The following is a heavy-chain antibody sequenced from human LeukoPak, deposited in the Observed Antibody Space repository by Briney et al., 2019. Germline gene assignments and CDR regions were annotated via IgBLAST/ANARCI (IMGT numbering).Heavy chain of an antibody. CDR1: GGTFSSYA. Sequence: SVKVSCKASGGTFSSYAISWVRQAPGQGLEWMGGIIPIFGTANYAQKFQGRVTITTDESTSTAYMELSSLRSQDTAVYYCASWFWSGYQGGFDIWGQGTMVTVSS. V-gene: IGHV1-69*05. CDR2: IIPIFGTA. J-gene: IGHJ3*02. CDR3: ASWFWSGYQGGFDI. D-gene: IGHD3-3*01.